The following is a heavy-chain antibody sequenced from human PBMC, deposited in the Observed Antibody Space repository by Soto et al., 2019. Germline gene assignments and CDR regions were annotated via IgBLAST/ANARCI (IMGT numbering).Heavy chain of an antibody. J-gene: IGHJ3*02. V-gene: IGHV3-21*01. CDR2: ISSSSSYI. CDR1: GFTFSSYS. Sequence: GGSLRLSCAASGFTFSSYSMNWVRQAPGKGLEWVSSISSSSSYIYYADSVKGRFTISRDNAKNSLYLQMNSLRAEDTAVYYCARGSQGYCSGGSCPDTWGQGTMVTVSS. CDR3: ARGSQGYCSGGSCPDT. D-gene: IGHD2-15*01.